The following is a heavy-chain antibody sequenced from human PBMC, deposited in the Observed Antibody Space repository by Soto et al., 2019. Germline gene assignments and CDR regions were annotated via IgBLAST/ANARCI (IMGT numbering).Heavy chain of an antibody. CDR3: VKGGASYTSCWYAN. D-gene: IGHD6-13*01. CDR2: IKAGGGST. V-gene: IGHV3-23*01. Sequence: DVQLLESGGGLVQPGGFLTLSCAASGFTFSNYAMHWVRQAPGKGLEWVSTIKAGGGSTFYLDSVRGRFTISRDNSKDTLYLQMTSLRVEDTALYHCVKGGASYTSCWYANWGQGILVTVSS. CDR1: GFTFSNYA. J-gene: IGHJ4*02.